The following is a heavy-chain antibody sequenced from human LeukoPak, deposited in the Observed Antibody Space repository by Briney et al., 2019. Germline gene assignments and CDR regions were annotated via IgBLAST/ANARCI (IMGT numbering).Heavy chain of an antibody. V-gene: IGHV1-69*04. D-gene: IGHD4-17*01. Sequence: SVKVSCRASGGTFSSYAISWVRQAPGQGLEWMGRIIPILGIANYAQKSQGRVTITADESTSTAYMELSSLRSEDTAVYYCARDGNYGENNWFDPWGQGTLVAVSS. CDR2: IIPILGIA. CDR1: GGTFSSYA. J-gene: IGHJ5*02. CDR3: ARDGNYGENNWFDP.